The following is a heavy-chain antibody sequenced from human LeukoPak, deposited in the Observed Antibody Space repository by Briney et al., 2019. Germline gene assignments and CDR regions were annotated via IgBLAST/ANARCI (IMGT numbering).Heavy chain of an antibody. V-gene: IGHV3-53*01. CDR1: GFTVSSNY. J-gene: IGHJ6*04. Sequence: PGGSLRLSCAASGFTVSSNYMNWVRQAPGKGLEWVSVIYSGGSTYYADSVKGRFTISRDNAKNSLYLQMNSLSAEDTAVYYCAELGITMIGGVWGKGTTVTISS. CDR2: IYSGGST. D-gene: IGHD3-10*02. CDR3: AELGITMIGGV.